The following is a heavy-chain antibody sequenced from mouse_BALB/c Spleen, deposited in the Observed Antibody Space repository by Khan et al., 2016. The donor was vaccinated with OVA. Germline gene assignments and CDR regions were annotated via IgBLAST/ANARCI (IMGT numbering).Heavy chain of an antibody. J-gene: IGHJ3*01. Sequence: QVQLKESGAELARPGASVKMSCKASGYTFTTYTIHWVKQRPGQGLEWIGYIIPSNDYTNYNQKFKDRATLTADKSSSTAYMQLSSLTSEDSAVYDSAREGAYYRSDGLFAYWGQGTLVTVSA. V-gene: IGHV1-4*01. D-gene: IGHD2-14*01. CDR3: AREGAYYRSDGLFAY. CDR1: GYTFTTYT. CDR2: IIPSNDYT.